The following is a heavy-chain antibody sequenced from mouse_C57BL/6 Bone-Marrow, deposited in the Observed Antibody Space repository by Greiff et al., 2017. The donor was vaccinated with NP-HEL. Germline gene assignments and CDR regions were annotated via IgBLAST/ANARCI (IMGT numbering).Heavy chain of an antibody. CDR3: ARGHYYRPYDAMDY. CDR1: GYTFTSYW. Sequence: QVQLQQPGAELVKPGASVKMSCKASGYTFTSYWITWVKQRPGQGLEWIGDIYPGSGSTNYNEKFKSKATLTVDTSSSTAYMQLSSLTSEDSAVYYGARGHYYRPYDAMDYWGQGTSVTVSS. J-gene: IGHJ4*01. CDR2: IYPGSGST. D-gene: IGHD2-14*01. V-gene: IGHV1-55*01.